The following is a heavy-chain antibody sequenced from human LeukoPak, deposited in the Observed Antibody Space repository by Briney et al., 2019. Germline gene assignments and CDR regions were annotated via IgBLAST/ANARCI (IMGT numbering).Heavy chain of an antibody. Sequence: PGGPLRLSCAASGFTFSSYAMSWVRQAPGKGLEWVSTISGSGGSTYYADSVKGRVTISRDNSKNTLYLQMNSLRAEDTAVYYCTKYDGPIYFDYWGQGTLVTVSS. CDR1: GFTFSSYA. CDR2: ISGSGGST. D-gene: IGHD3-3*01. CDR3: TKYDGPIYFDY. V-gene: IGHV3-23*01. J-gene: IGHJ4*02.